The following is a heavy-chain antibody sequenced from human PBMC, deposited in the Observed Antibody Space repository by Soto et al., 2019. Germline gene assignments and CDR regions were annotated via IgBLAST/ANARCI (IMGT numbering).Heavy chain of an antibody. J-gene: IGHJ4*02. D-gene: IGHD2-21*02. CDR2: ISSSYYI. CDR3: ASGDVVVLTATSNFDY. Sequence: GGSLRLSCAASGFTFSSYTMKWVRQAPGKGLEWVASISSSYYIKYADSVKGRFTISRDNAKNSLYLQMNSLRAEDTAVYYCASGDVVVLTATSNFDYWGQGTMVTVYS. V-gene: IGHV3-21*01. CDR1: GFTFSSYT.